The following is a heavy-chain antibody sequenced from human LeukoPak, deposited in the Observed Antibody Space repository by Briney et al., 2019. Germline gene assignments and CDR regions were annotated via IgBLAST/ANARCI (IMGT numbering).Heavy chain of an antibody. CDR3: ARDRKLGGSGSYYMDV. CDR1: GFTFSSYA. D-gene: IGHD3-10*01. J-gene: IGHJ6*03. CDR2: ISSNGGST. V-gene: IGHV3-64*01. Sequence: SGGSLRLSCAASGFTFSSYAMHWVRQAPGKGLEYVSAISSNGGSTYYANSVKGRFTISRDNSKNTLYLQMGSLRAEDMAVYYCARDRKLGGSGSYYMDVWGKGTTVTVSS.